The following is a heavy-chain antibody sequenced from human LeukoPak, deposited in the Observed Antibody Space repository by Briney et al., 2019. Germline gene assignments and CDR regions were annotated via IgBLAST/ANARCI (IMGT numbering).Heavy chain of an antibody. Sequence: PGGSLRLSCAASGLTFRSYAMSWARQAPGKGLEWVPAISGSGGSTYYADSVKGRFTISRDNSKNTLYLQMNSLRAEDTAVYYCAKEFIAAAPWALFDPWGQGTLVTVSS. D-gene: IGHD6-13*01. V-gene: IGHV3-23*01. CDR1: GLTFRSYA. CDR2: ISGSGGST. J-gene: IGHJ5*02. CDR3: AKEFIAAAPWALFDP.